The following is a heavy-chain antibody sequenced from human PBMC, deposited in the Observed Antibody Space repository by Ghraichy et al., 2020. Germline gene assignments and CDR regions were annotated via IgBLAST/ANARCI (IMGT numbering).Heavy chain of an antibody. CDR1: GFTFSDAW. CDR2: IRSKTDGGTT. J-gene: IGHJ4*02. CDR3: AQLGAFDY. D-gene: IGHD1-1*01. V-gene: IGHV3-15*01. Sequence: GSLRLSCTASGFTFSDAWMTWVRQAPGKGLEWVGRIRSKTDGGTTDYGAPVKGRFTISRDDSKNTLYLQLNSLKTEDTAVYYCAQLGAFDYWGQGTLVTVSS.